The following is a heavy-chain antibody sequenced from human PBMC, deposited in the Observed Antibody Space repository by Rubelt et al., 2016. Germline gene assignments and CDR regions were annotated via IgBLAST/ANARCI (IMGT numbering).Heavy chain of an antibody. Sequence: QVQLVQSGAEVKKPGASVKVSCKASGYTFTSYYMHWVRQAPGQGLEWMGIINPSGCSISYAQKFQGSVTMTRDTSTSTVYMELSSLRSDDTAVYYCARDREGTAGFDYWGQGTLVTVSS. D-gene: IGHD2-21*02. CDR1: GYTFTSYY. CDR3: ARDREGTAGFDY. CDR2: INPSGCSI. J-gene: IGHJ4*02. V-gene: IGHV1-46*01.